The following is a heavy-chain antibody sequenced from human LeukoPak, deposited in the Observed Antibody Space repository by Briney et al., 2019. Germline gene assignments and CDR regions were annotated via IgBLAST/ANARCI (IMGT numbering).Heavy chain of an antibody. CDR3: ARDRGPYSGYDSYSFDY. Sequence: PSETLSLTCTVSGGSISSGGYYWSRIRQHPGKGVVWNGYIYYSGSTYYNPYPQCRVTIPVDKSKPQFSRKLSSVTAADTAVYYCARDRGPYSGYDSYSFDYWGQGTLVTVSS. J-gene: IGHJ4*02. V-gene: IGHV4-31*03. D-gene: IGHD5-12*01. CDR2: IYYSGST. CDR1: GGSISSGGYY.